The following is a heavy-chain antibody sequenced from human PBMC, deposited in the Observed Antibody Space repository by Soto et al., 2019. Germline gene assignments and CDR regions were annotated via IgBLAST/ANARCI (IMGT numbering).Heavy chain of an antibody. CDR2: IIPILGIA. CDR3: SRHRRFDP. J-gene: IGHJ5*02. CDR1: GGTFSSYT. V-gene: IGHV1-69*02. Sequence: QVQLVQSGAEVKKPGSSVKVSCKASGGTFSSYTISWVRQAPGQGREWMGRIIPILGIANYEQKFPGRVTINADKSKNTAYMELSSLRSEDTAVYYCSRHRRFDPWGQGTLVTVSS.